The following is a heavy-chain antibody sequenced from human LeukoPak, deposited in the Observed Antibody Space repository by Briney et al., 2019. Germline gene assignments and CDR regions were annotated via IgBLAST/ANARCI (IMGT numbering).Heavy chain of an antibody. Sequence: GGSLRLSCAASGFTFSSYSMNWDRQAPGKGLEWVSSISSSSSYIYYADSVKGRFTISRDNAKNSLYLQMNSLRAEDTAVYYCARGGRVGYCSGGSCYDYYYGMDVWGQGTTVTVS. CDR2: ISSSSSYI. D-gene: IGHD2-15*01. CDR3: ARGGRVGYCSGGSCYDYYYGMDV. CDR1: GFTFSSYS. V-gene: IGHV3-21*01. J-gene: IGHJ6*02.